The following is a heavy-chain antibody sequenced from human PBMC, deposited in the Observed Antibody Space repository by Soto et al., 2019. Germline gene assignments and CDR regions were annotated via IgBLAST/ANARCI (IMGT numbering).Heavy chain of an antibody. J-gene: IGHJ4*02. V-gene: IGHV3-23*01. D-gene: IGHD3-22*01. CDR1: GFTFSSYA. CDR3: AKDRRYYDSSGYYYVSDY. CDR2: ISGSGGST. Sequence: GGSLRLSCAASGFTFSSYAMSWVRQAPGKGLEWVSAISGSGGSTYYADSVKGRFTISRDNSKNTLYLQMNSLRAEDTAVYYCAKDRRYYDSSGYYYVSDYWGQGTLVTV.